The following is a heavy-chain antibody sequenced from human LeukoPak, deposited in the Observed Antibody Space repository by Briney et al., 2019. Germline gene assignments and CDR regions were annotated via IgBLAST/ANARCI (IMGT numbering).Heavy chain of an antibody. J-gene: IGHJ4*02. CDR2: INHSGSA. Sequence: SETLSLTCAVYGGSFSGYYWSWIRQPPGKGLEWIGEINHSGSANYNPSLKSRVTISVDTSKNQFSLKLSSVTAADTAVYYCAREGAVAGTTFDYWGQGTLVTVSS. V-gene: IGHV4-34*01. D-gene: IGHD6-19*01. CDR3: AREGAVAGTTFDY. CDR1: GGSFSGYY.